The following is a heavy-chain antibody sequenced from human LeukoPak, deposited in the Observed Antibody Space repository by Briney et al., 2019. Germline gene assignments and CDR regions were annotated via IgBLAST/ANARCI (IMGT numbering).Heavy chain of an antibody. D-gene: IGHD3-10*01. CDR2: IIPIFGTA. J-gene: IGHJ4*02. Sequence: SVKVSCKASGGTFSSYAISWVRQAPGQGPEWMGGIIPIFGTANYAQKFQGRVTITADESTSTAYMELSSLRSEDTAVYYCATSLWFGELSSGNFDYWGQGTLVTVSS. CDR3: ATSLWFGELSSGNFDY. CDR1: GGTFSSYA. V-gene: IGHV1-69*13.